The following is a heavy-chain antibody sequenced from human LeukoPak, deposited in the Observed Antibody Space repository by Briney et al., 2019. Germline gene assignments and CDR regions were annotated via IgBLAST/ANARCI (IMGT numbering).Heavy chain of an antibody. CDR1: GYTFTGYY. D-gene: IGHD6-6*01. J-gene: IGHJ4*02. V-gene: IGHV1-2*06. CDR2: INPNSGGT. CDR3: ARAIYSSSSIFDY. Sequence: ASVKVSCKASGYTFTGYYMHWVRQAPGQGLEWMGRINPNSGGTNYAQKFQGRVTMTRDTSISTAYMELSRLRSDDTAVYYCARAIYSSSSIFDYWGQGTLVTVSS.